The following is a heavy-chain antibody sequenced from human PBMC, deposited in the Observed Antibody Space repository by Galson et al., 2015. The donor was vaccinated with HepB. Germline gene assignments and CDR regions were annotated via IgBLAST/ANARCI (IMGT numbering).Heavy chain of an antibody. D-gene: IGHD2-2*01. CDR3: ARDFGDIVVVPAAIYYYYYYMDV. V-gene: IGHV3-30-3*01. Sequence: SLRLSCAASGFTFSSYAMHWVRQAPGKGLEWVAVISYDGSNKYYADSVKGRFTISRDNSKNTLYLQMNSLRAEDTAVYYCARDFGDIVVVPAAIYYYYYYMDVWGKGTTVTVSS. J-gene: IGHJ6*03. CDR1: GFTFSSYA. CDR2: ISYDGSNK.